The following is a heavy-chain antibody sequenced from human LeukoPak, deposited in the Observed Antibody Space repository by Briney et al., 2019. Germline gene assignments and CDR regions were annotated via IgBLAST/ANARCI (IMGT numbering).Heavy chain of an antibody. Sequence: ASVKVSCKASGYTFTGYYMHWVRQAPGQGLEWMGWINPNSGGTNYAQKFQGRVTMTRDTSISTAYMELSRLRSDDTAVYYCARGRGGIKSIAAAGAFDIWGQGTMVTVSS. CDR2: INPNSGGT. J-gene: IGHJ3*02. CDR1: GYTFTGYY. V-gene: IGHV1-2*02. CDR3: ARGRGGIKSIAAAGAFDI. D-gene: IGHD6-13*01.